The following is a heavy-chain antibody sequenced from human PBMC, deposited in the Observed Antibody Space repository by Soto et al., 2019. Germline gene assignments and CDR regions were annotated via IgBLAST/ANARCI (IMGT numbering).Heavy chain of an antibody. J-gene: IGHJ1*01. CDR2: ISAYNGNT. D-gene: IGHD3-22*01. CDR1: GYTFTSYG. Sequence: ASVKVSCKASGYTFTSYGISWVRQAPGQGLEWMGWISAYNGNTNYAQKLQGRVTMTTDTSTSTAYMELRSLRSDDTAVYYCARDPYDSSGYPLAEYFQHWGQGTLVTVSS. CDR3: ARDPYDSSGYPLAEYFQH. V-gene: IGHV1-18*01.